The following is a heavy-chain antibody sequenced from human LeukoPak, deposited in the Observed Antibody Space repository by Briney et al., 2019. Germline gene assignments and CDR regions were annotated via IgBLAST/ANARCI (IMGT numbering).Heavy chain of an antibody. V-gene: IGHV4-59*12. CDR2: IYYSGST. J-gene: IGHJ5*02. CDR3: ARRLLLRSWFDP. D-gene: IGHD3-10*02. CDR1: GGSISSYY. Sequence: SETLSLTCTVSGGSISSYYWSWIRQPPGKGLEWIGYIYYSGSTNYNPSLKSRVAISVDTSKNQFSLKLSSVTAADTAVYYCARRLLLRSWFDPWGQGTLVTVSS.